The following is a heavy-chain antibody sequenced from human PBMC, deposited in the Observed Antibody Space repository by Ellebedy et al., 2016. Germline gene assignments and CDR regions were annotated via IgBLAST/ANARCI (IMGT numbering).Heavy chain of an antibody. CDR3: ARGLQLEGNYYYFYGMDV. CDR1: GFTFSRCA. Sequence: GGSLRLSCAASGFTFSRCAMHWVRQAPGKGLEWVAVISYDGSNKYYADSVKGRFTISRDNSKNTLYLQMNSLRAEDTAVYYCARGLQLEGNYYYFYGMDVWGQGTTVTVSS. D-gene: IGHD1-1*01. CDR2: ISYDGSNK. V-gene: IGHV3-30-3*01. J-gene: IGHJ6*02.